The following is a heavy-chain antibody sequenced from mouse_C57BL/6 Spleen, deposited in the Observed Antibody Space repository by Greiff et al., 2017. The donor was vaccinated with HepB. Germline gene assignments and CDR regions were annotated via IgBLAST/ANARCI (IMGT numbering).Heavy chain of an antibody. CDR2: IRSKSNNYET. J-gene: IGHJ1*03. V-gene: IGHV10-1*01. CDR3: VRQSGTVVSYLYFDV. Sequence: EVKLVESGGGLVQPKGSLKLSCAASGFSFNTYAMNWVRQAPGKGLEWVARIRSKSNNYETYYAVSVKDKFTISTDDTESMHYMKMNNLKTEDTAMYYCVRQSGTVVSYLYFDVWGTGTTVTVSS. CDR1: GFSFNTYA. D-gene: IGHD1-1*01.